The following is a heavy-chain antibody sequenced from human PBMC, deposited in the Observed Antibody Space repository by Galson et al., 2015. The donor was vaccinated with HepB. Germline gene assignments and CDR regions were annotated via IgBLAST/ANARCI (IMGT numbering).Heavy chain of an antibody. J-gene: IGHJ4*02. Sequence: SVKVSCKASGYTFTSYVINWVRQAPGQGLEWMGWMNPNSGNTGYAQKFQGRVTMTRNTSISTAYMELSSLRSEDTAVYYCARERASSGTDYWGPGTLVTVSS. CDR1: GYTFTSYV. CDR3: ARERASSGTDY. D-gene: IGHD3-22*01. V-gene: IGHV1-8*01. CDR2: MNPNSGNT.